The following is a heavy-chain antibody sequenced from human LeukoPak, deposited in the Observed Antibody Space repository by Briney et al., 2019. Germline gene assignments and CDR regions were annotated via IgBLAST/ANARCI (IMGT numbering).Heavy chain of an antibody. D-gene: IGHD2-21*01. J-gene: IGHJ4*02. CDR1: GFTFNSYW. CDR3: VRDADVSTGDIYYDRFDH. Sequence: GGSLRRSCEVSGFTFNSYWMIWVRQAPGKGLEWVANINRDGSQKNYVDSVKGRFTISRDNAKNSVYLQMNSLRAEDTAVYYCVRDADVSTGDIYYDRFDHWGQGTLVTVSS. V-gene: IGHV3-7*01. CDR2: INRDGSQK.